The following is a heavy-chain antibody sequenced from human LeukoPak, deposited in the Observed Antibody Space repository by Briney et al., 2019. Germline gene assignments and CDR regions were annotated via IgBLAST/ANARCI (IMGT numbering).Heavy chain of an antibody. Sequence: ASVKVSCKASGYTFTGYYMHWVRQAPGQGLEWMGWINPNSGGTNYAQKFQGRVTMTRDTSISTAYMELSRLRSDDTAVYYCARGDYYDSRALAGDAFDIWGQGTMVTVSS. V-gene: IGHV1-2*02. CDR1: GYTFTGYY. J-gene: IGHJ3*02. CDR2: INPNSGGT. CDR3: ARGDYYDSRALAGDAFDI. D-gene: IGHD3-22*01.